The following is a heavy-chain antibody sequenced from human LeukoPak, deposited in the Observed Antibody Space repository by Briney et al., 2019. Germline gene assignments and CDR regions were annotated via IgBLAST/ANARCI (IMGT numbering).Heavy chain of an antibody. CDR1: GYTFSSYG. D-gene: IGHD6-19*01. V-gene: IGHV1-18*01. J-gene: IGHJ4*02. CDR2: ISTYNGNT. CDR3: ARGSRGLAVAGLDY. Sequence: ASVKVSCKASGYTFSSYGISWVRQAPGQGLEWMGWISTYNGNTSYAQKLQGRVTMTTDTSTSTAYMELRSLRSDDTAVHYCARGSRGLAVAGLDYWGQGTLVTVSS.